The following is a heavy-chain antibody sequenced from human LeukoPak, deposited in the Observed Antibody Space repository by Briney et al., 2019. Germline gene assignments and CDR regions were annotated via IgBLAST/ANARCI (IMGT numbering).Heavy chain of an antibody. V-gene: IGHV1-69*01. CDR1: GGTFSSYA. J-gene: IGHJ5*02. CDR2: IIPIFGTA. D-gene: IGHD3-9*01. CDR3: ARDPLRYFDWLPVGFDP. Sequence: SVKVSCKASGGTFSSYAISWVRQAPGQGLGWMGGIIPIFGTANYAQKFQGRVTITADESTSTAYTELSSLRSEDTAVYYCARDPLRYFDWLPVGFDPWGQGTLVTVSS.